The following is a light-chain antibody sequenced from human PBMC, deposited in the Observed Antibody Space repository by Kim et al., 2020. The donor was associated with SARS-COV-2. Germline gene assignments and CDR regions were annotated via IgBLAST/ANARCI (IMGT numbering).Light chain of an antibody. CDR1: QSLLHTDGKTC. CDR2: GLS. V-gene: IGKV2D-29*01. J-gene: IGKJ4*01. Sequence: RASIPCKATQSLLHTDGKTCLSWDLQKPGQPPQLLMYGLSNLVSGVPDRFSGSGSGIDFTLKISRVEAEDVGIYYCMQSMEVPVTFGGGTKVDIK. CDR3: MQSMEVPVT.